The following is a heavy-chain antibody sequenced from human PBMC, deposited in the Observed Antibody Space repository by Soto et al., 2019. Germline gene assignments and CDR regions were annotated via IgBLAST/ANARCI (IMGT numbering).Heavy chain of an antibody. CDR2: ISYDGSNK. D-gene: IGHD3-9*01. J-gene: IGHJ6*02. CDR3: AKGGRYYDILTGYRDYYGMDV. Sequence: QVQLVESGGGVVQPGRSLRLSCAASGFTFSSYGMHWVRQAPGKGLEWVAVISYDGSNKYYADSVKDRFTISRDNSNNTLYLKTNSRRAEDTAVYYWAKGGRYYDILTGYRDYYGMDVWGQGTTVTVSS. CDR1: GFTFSSYG. V-gene: IGHV3-30*18.